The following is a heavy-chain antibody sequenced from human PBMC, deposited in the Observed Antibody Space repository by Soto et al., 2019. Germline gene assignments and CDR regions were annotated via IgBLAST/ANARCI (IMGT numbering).Heavy chain of an antibody. CDR3: ARFWRTSDDSSAYPNYGMDV. CDR2: IYYSGST. V-gene: IGHV4-31*03. CDR1: GGSISSGGYY. J-gene: IGHJ6*02. Sequence: SLTCTVSGGSISSGGYYWSWIRQHPGKGLEWIGYIYYSGSTYYNPSLKSRVTISADTSKNQFSLKLSPVTAASTAVYYCARFWRTSDDSSAYPNYGMDVWGQGPTVTVSS. D-gene: IGHD3-22*01.